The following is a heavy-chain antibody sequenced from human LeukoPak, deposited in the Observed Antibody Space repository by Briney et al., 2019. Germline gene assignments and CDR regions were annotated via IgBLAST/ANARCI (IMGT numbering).Heavy chain of an antibody. D-gene: IGHD4-11*01. CDR1: GFSLSTSGVG. V-gene: IGHV2-5*01. CDR2: IYWSDER. J-gene: IGHJ4*02. Sequence: SGPTLVNPTQTLTLTCTFSGFSLSTSGVGVGWIRQPPGKAMEWLALIYWSDERRYSPSLRSRLTISKDTSKNQAVLTMTNMDPVDTATYYCTHDTVTTAFDYWGQGTLVTVSS. CDR3: THDTVTTAFDY.